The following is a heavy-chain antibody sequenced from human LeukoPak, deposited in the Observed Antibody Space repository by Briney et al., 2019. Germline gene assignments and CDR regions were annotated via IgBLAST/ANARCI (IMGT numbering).Heavy chain of an antibody. Sequence: ASVKVSCKAYGYIFTSYYMHWVRQAPGQGLEWMGIINPSGGSTNYAQKFQGRVTMTRDTSTSTVYMDLSSLRSEDTAVYYCARAEYYYDSSGLDLIAFDIWGQGTMVTVSS. CDR3: ARAEYYYDSSGLDLIAFDI. J-gene: IGHJ3*02. V-gene: IGHV1-46*01. CDR2: INPSGGST. CDR1: GYIFTSYY. D-gene: IGHD3-22*01.